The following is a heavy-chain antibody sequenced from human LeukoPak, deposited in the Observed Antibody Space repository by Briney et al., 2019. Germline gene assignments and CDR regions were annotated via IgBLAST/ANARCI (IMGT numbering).Heavy chain of an antibody. CDR2: IYYSGST. CDR1: GGSISSSSYY. J-gene: IGHJ4*02. CDR3: ARRDIVATIST. V-gene: IGHV4-39*01. Sequence: PPETLSLTCTVSGGSISSSSYYWGWIRQPPGKGLEWIGSIYYSGSTYYNPSLKSRVTISVDTSKNQFSLKLSSVTAADTAVYYCARRDIVATISTWGQGTLVTVSS. D-gene: IGHD5-12*01.